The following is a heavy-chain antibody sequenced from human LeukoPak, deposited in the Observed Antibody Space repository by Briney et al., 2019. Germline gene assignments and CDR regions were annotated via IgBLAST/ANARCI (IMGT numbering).Heavy chain of an antibody. CDR1: GDSISTYH. V-gene: IGHV4-59*01. D-gene: IGHD3-16*01. J-gene: IGHJ4*02. Sequence: SETLSLTCSVSGDSISTYHWNWIRKPPGKGLEWIGYMQSTGNSKYNPSLRSRVNMFVDTSKNQAALILSSVSAADTAVYYCARDKQHSYGRYFDHWGQGALVTVSS. CDR3: ARDKQHSYGRYFDH. CDR2: MQSTGNS.